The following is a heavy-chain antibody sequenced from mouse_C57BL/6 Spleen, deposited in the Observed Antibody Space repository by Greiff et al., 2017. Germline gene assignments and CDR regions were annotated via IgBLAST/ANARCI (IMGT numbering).Heavy chain of an antibody. V-gene: IGHV14-1*01. CDR1: GFNIKDYY. CDR2: IDPEDGDT. D-gene: IGHD1-1*01. J-gene: IGHJ3*01. Sequence: EVQLQESGAELVRPGASVKLSCTASGFNIKDYYMHWVKQRPEQGLEWIGRIDPEDGDTEYAPKFQGKATMTADTSSTTAYLQLSSLTSEDTAVYYCTTDGSSAFAYWGQGTLVTVSA. CDR3: TTDGSSAFAY.